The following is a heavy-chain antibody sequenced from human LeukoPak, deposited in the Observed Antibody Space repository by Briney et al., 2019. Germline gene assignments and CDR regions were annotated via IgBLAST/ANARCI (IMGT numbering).Heavy chain of an antibody. J-gene: IGHJ4*02. CDR1: GYTFTSYG. CDR2: INPSGGST. Sequence: ASVKVSCKASGYTFTSYGISWVRQAPGQGLEWMGIINPSGGSTSYAQKFQGRVTMTRDMSTSTVYMELGSLKSEDTAVYYCARSDYGDYYFDSWGQGTLVTVSS. CDR3: ARSDYGDYYFDS. V-gene: IGHV1-46*01. D-gene: IGHD4-17*01.